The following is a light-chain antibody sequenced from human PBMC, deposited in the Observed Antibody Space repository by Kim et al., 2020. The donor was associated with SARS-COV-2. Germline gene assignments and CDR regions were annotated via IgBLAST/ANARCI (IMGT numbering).Light chain of an antibody. CDR3: QQAATVPRT. Sequence: ASVGGRVTITCRASQDINNYLSWYQQKPGKAPKRLISAASNLETGVPSRFSRSKSGTDFTFTISSLLPEDVGTYYCQQAATVPRTFGPGTKVDIK. V-gene: IGKV1-33*01. CDR1: QDINNY. J-gene: IGKJ3*01. CDR2: AAS.